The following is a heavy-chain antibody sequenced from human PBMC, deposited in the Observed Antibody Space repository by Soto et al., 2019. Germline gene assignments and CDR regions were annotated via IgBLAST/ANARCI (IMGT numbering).Heavy chain of an antibody. J-gene: IGHJ4*02. D-gene: IGHD2-15*01. Sequence: PGGSLRRSCAASGFTFSNYWMTWVRQAPGKGMEWVANIKQDGSEKYYVDSVKGRFTISRDNAKNSLYLQMNSLRAEDTAVYYCARGCTGDSCSSVWFDYWGQGTPVPVSS. CDR3: ARGCTGDSCSSVWFDY. CDR1: GFTFSNYW. CDR2: IKQDGSEK. V-gene: IGHV3-7*03.